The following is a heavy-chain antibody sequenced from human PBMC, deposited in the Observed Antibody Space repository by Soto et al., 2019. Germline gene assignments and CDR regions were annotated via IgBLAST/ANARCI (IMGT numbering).Heavy chain of an antibody. CDR1: GLTFSSYA. CDR3: AKAGSGKQLVLSYYYYYGMDV. Sequence: GGSLRLSCAASGLTFSSYAMNWVRQAPGKGLEWVSTISFSGVSTYYADSVKGRFTISRDNSKNTLYLQMNSLRAEDTAVYYCAKAGSGKQLVLSYYYYYGMDVWGQGTTVTVS. V-gene: IGHV3-23*01. J-gene: IGHJ6*02. CDR2: ISFSGVST. D-gene: IGHD6-13*01.